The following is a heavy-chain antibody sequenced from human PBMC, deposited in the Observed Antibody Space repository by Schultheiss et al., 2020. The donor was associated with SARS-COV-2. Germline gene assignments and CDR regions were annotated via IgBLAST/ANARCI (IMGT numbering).Heavy chain of an antibody. Sequence: ASVKVSCNASGYTFTSYDINWVRQATGQGLEWMGWMNPNSGNTGYAQKFQGRVTMTRNTSISTAYMELSSLRSEDTAVYYCARGGITVTGRILVYWGQGTLVTVSS. CDR3: ARGGITVTGRILVY. V-gene: IGHV1-8*01. CDR1: GYTFTSYD. D-gene: IGHD4-17*01. J-gene: IGHJ4*02. CDR2: MNPNSGNT.